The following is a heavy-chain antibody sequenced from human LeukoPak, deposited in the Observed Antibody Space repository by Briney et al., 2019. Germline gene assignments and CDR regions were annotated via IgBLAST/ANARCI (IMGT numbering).Heavy chain of an antibody. CDR1: GFTFSSYA. J-gene: IGHJ5*02. D-gene: IGHD2-21*02. V-gene: IGHV3-30-3*02. Sequence: PGGSLRLSCAASGFTFSSYAMHWVRQTPGKGLEWVAVISYDGSNKYYADSVKGRSTISRDNSKNTLYLQMNSLRAEDTAVYYCATCGDGGDCYSGGWFDPWGQGTLVTVSS. CDR3: ATCGDGGDCYSGGWFDP. CDR2: ISYDGSNK.